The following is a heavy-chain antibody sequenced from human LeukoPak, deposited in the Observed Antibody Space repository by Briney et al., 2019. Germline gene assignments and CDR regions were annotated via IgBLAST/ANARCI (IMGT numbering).Heavy chain of an antibody. V-gene: IGHV3-23*01. CDR3: AKRAARPAYYFDF. CDR2: VTVSGGGT. Sequence: GGSLRLSCTASGFTFSSYAMSWVRQAPGKGLEWVSTVTVSGGGTNYGDSVKGRFTISRDNSKNTLYLQMNSLRAEDTAVYYCAKRAARPAYYFDFWGQGTLVTISS. J-gene: IGHJ4*02. CDR1: GFTFSSYA. D-gene: IGHD6-6*01.